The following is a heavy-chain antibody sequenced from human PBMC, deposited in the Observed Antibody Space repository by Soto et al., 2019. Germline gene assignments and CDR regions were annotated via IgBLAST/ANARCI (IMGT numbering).Heavy chain of an antibody. V-gene: IGHV3-53*01. CDR1: GFTVSNYY. D-gene: IGHD6-13*01. Sequence: EVQLVESGGGLIQPGGSLRLSCAASGFTVSNYYMRWVRQAPGKGLEWVSLIYSGGSTHYADSVKGRFTISRDNSKNTLYLQMNSLRVEDTAVYYCARDPPGIAASGGGGWGQGTLVTVSS. J-gene: IGHJ4*02. CDR3: ARDPPGIAASGGGG. CDR2: IYSGGST.